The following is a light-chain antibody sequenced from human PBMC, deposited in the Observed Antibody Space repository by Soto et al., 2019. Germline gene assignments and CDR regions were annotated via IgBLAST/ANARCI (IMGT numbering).Light chain of an antibody. Sequence: EIVLTQSPATLSLSQGERATLSCRASQSVSSYLAWYQQKPGQAPRLVIYDASNRATGIPARFSGSGSGTDFSLPISSLEPEDFAVYDGQQRSNWPPYTFGQGTKLEIK. CDR3: QQRSNWPPYT. J-gene: IGKJ2*01. V-gene: IGKV3-11*01. CDR1: QSVSSY. CDR2: DAS.